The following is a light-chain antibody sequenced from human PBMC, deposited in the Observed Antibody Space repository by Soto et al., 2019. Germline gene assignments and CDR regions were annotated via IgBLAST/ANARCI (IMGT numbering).Light chain of an antibody. Sequence: EIVLTQSPGTLSLSPGERATLSCRASQRVSSSSLAWYQQKPGQAHRLLIYGASRRATGIPDRFSGSGSGTDFTLTISRLEPEDFAVYYCQQYGSSPGYTFGQGTKLEIK. V-gene: IGKV3-20*01. CDR3: QQYGSSPGYT. CDR1: QRVSSSS. J-gene: IGKJ2*01. CDR2: GAS.